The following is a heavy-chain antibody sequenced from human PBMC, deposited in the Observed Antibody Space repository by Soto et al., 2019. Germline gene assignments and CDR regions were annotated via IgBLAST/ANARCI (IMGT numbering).Heavy chain of an antibody. D-gene: IGHD3-9*01. Sequence: SETLSLTCTVSGGSISSYYWSWIRQPPGKGLEWIGYIYYSGSTNYNPSLKSRVTISVDTSKNQFSLKLSSVTAADTAVYYCARGPYYDILTGYYNPPLCAFDIWGQGTMVTVSS. CDR3: ARGPYYDILTGYYNPPLCAFDI. J-gene: IGHJ3*02. V-gene: IGHV4-59*01. CDR1: GGSISSYY. CDR2: IYYSGST.